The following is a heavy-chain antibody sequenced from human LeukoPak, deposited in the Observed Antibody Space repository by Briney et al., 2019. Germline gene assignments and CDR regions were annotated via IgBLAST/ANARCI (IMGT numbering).Heavy chain of an antibody. CDR1: RGSIRTYY. J-gene: IGHJ3*02. D-gene: IGHD1-26*01. V-gene: IGHV4-59*08. CDR2: IYDSGTT. Sequence: SETLSLTCTVSRGSIRTYYWSWIRQSPGKGLEWIGYIYDSGTTKYNPSLKSRVTISVDTSKNQFSLKLSSVTAADTPVYYCARSGGNYYDTDALDIWGQGTMVTVSS. CDR3: ARSGGNYYDTDALDI.